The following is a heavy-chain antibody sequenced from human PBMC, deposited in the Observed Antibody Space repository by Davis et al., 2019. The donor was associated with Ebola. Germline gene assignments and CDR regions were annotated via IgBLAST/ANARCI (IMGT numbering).Heavy chain of an antibody. J-gene: IGHJ6*04. CDR2: ISGSGGST. Sequence: GESLKISCAASGFTFSSYAMRWVRQAPGKGLEWVSAISGSGGSTYYADSVKGRFTISRDNAKNSLYLQMNSLRAEDTAMYYCARADFGSGSSYGMDVWGKGTTVTVSS. V-gene: IGHV3-23*01. CDR1: GFTFSSYA. D-gene: IGHD3-10*01. CDR3: ARADFGSGSSYGMDV.